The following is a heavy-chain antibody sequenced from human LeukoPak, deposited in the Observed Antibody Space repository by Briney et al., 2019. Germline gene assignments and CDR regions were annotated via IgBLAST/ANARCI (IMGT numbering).Heavy chain of an antibody. CDR1: GYTFTGYY. J-gene: IGHJ6*03. V-gene: IGHV1-2*02. CDR2: INPNSGGT. Sequence: GASVKVSCKASGYTFTGYYMHWVRQAPGQGLEWMGWINPNSGGTNYAQSFQGRVTMTRDTSISTAYMELSRLRSDDTAVYYCARPGRGPYYYYKDVWGKGTTVTISS. D-gene: IGHD1-26*01. CDR3: ARPGRGPYYYYKDV.